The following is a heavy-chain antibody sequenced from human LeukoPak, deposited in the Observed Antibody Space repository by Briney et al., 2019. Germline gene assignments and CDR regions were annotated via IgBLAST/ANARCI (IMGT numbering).Heavy chain of an antibody. CDR2: LSGSTTYI. D-gene: IGHD2-15*01. CDR3: ARTRYCGGGSCFALDY. J-gene: IGHJ4*02. Sequence: GRSLRLSCAASGFDFTTYSMHWVRQAPGKGLEWVSSLSGSTTYIYYADSVKGRFTISRDNAKNSLYLQMNSLRAEDTAIYYCARTRYCGGGSCFALDYWGLGTLVTVSS. V-gene: IGHV3-21*01. CDR1: GFDFTTYS.